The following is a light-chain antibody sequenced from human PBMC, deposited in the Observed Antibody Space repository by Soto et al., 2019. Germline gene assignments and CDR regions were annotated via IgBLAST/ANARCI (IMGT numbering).Light chain of an antibody. CDR2: EVD. Sequence: QSALTQPASVSGSPGQSITISCAGTSSDVGGYNYVSWYQQHPGKAPNLMIYEVDNRPSGVSNRFSGSKSGNTASLTISGLKDEAEADYYCSSYTSSDTWVFGGGTKLTVL. CDR1: SSDVGGYNY. CDR3: SSYTSSDTWV. J-gene: IGLJ3*02. V-gene: IGLV2-14*01.